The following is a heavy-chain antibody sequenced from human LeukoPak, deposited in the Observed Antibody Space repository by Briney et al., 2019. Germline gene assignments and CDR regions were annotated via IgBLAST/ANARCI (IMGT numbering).Heavy chain of an antibody. CDR1: GFTFSSYA. J-gene: IGHJ4*02. D-gene: IGHD4-17*01. V-gene: IGHV3-23*01. CDR2: ISGSGGST. Sequence: PGGSLRLSCAASGFTFSSYATSWVRQAPGKGLEWVSAISGSGGSTYYADSVKGRFTISRDNSKNTLYLQMNSLRADDTAVYYCAKGRDTVTYYFDYWGQGTLVTVSS. CDR3: AKGRDTVTYYFDY.